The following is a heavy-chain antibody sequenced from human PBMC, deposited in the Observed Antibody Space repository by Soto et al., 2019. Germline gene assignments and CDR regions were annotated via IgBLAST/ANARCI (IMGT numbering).Heavy chain of an antibody. J-gene: IGHJ5*02. D-gene: IGHD3-10*01. CDR1: GFTFSSYD. CDR2: IGTAGDT. V-gene: IGHV3-13*01. CDR3: ARGDGGYYGSGSPGGLTAIALDP. Sequence: PGGSLRLSCAASGFTFSSYDMHWVRQATGKGLEWVSAIGTAGDTYYPGSVKGRFTISRENAKNSLYLQMNSLRAGDTAVYYCARGDGGYYGSGSPGGLTAIALDPWGQGTLVTVSS.